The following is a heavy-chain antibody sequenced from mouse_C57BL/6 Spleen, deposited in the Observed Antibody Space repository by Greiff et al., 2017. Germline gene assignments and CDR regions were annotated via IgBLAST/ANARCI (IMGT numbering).Heavy chain of an antibody. Sequence: LVESDAELVKPGASVKISCKVSGYTFTDHTIHWMKQRPEQGLEWIGYIYPRDGSTKYNEKFKGKATLTADKSSSTAYMQLNSLTSEDSAVYFCARSDYYGYDDWYFDVWGTGTTVTVSS. J-gene: IGHJ1*03. CDR1: GYTFTDHT. D-gene: IGHD2-2*01. CDR3: ARSDYYGYDDWYFDV. V-gene: IGHV1-78*01. CDR2: IYPRDGST.